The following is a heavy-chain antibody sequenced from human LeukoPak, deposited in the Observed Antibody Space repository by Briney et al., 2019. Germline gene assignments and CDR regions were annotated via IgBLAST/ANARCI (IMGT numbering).Heavy chain of an antibody. CDR2: IYCSGST. J-gene: IGHJ4*02. V-gene: IGHV4-4*07. D-gene: IGHD6-13*01. CDR3: ARVVRGSSWYRYYFDY. Sequence: SETLSLTCTVSGGSISSYYWSWIRQPAGKGLEWIGRIYCSGSTYYNPSLKSRVTISVDTSKNQFSLKLSSVTAADTAVYYCARVVRGSSWYRYYFDYWGQGTLVTVSS. CDR1: GGSISSYY.